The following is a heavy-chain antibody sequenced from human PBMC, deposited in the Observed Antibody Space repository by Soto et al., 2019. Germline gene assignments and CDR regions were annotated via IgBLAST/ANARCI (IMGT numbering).Heavy chain of an antibody. CDR3: ARGAVVAATDAFDI. V-gene: IGHV4-59*01. J-gene: IGHJ3*02. Sequence: SETLSLTCTVSGGSISSYYWSWIRQHPGKGLEWIGYIYYSGSTNYNPSLKSRVTISVDTSKNQFSLKLSSVTAADTAVYYCARGAVVAATDAFDIWGQGTMVTVS. D-gene: IGHD2-15*01. CDR2: IYYSGST. CDR1: GGSISSYY.